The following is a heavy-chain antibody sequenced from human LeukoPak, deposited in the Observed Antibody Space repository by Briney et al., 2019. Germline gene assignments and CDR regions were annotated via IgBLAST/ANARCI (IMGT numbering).Heavy chain of an antibody. D-gene: IGHD3-22*01. V-gene: IGHV1-2*06. CDR2: INPNSGGT. Sequence: ASVKVSCKASGYTFTDYYMHWVRQAPGQGLEWMGRINPNSGGTNYAQKFQGRVTMTRDTSISTAYMELSRLRSDDTAVYYCARTYYYDSSGYVTDYWGQGTLVTVSS. J-gene: IGHJ4*02. CDR3: ARTYYYDSSGYVTDY. CDR1: GYTFTDYY.